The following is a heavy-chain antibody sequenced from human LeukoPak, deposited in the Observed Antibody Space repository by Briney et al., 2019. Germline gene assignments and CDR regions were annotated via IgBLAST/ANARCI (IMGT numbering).Heavy chain of an antibody. CDR3: ARVGSLNWFDP. Sequence: KSSETLSLTCTVSGGSISSGGYYWSCIRQHPGKGLEWIGYIYYSGSTYYNPSLKSRVTISVDTSKNQFSLKLSSVTAADTAVYYCARVGSLNWFDPWGQGTLVTVSS. J-gene: IGHJ5*02. CDR1: GGSISSGGYY. D-gene: IGHD2-15*01. V-gene: IGHV4-31*03. CDR2: IYYSGST.